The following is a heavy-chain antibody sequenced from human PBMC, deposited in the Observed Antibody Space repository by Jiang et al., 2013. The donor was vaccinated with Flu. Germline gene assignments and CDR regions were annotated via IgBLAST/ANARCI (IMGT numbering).Heavy chain of an antibody. CDR2: IYPGDSDT. Sequence: QLVESGAEVKKPGESLRISCKGSGYSFNTYWIGWVRQMPGKGLEWMGIIYPGDSDTRYSPSFQGQVTISADKSISTAYLQWSSLKASDTAIYYCAGETHFGAVAQSTSAFDIWGQGTVVTVSS. CDR1: GYSFNTYW. D-gene: IGHD3-16*01. V-gene: IGHV5-51*01. CDR3: AGETHFGAVAQSTSAFDI. J-gene: IGHJ3*02.